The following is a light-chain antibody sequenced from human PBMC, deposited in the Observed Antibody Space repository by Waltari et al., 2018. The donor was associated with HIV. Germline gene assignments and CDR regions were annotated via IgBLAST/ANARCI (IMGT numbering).Light chain of an antibody. J-gene: IGLJ2*01. V-gene: IGLV3-1*01. CDR1: NLGVQS. Sequence: SYDLTQPPSLSVSPGQPAKITCPGDNLGVQSHCWYQRKPGQSPVLVIYQDTKRPSGIPERFSGSNSGNTASLTISGTQAMDEADYYCQAWDSSTCVFGGGTKLTVL. CDR2: QDT. CDR3: QAWDSSTCV.